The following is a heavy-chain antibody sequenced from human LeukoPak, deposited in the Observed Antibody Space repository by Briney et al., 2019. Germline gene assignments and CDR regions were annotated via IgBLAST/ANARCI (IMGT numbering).Heavy chain of an antibody. V-gene: IGHV1-2*02. J-gene: IGHJ4*02. CDR2: INPNSGGT. Sequence: ASVKVSCKASGYTFTGYYMHWVRQAPGQGLEWMGWINPNSGGTNYAQKFQGRVTMTRDTSISTAYMELSRLRSDDTAVYYCARATYYYDSSGYYSYFDYWGQGTLVTVSS. CDR1: GYTFTGYY. CDR3: ARATYYYDSSGYYSYFDY. D-gene: IGHD3-22*01.